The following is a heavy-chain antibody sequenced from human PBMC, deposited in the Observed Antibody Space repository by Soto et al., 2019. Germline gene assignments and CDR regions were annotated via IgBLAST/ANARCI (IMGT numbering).Heavy chain of an antibody. CDR2: IYYSGST. V-gene: IGHV4-31*03. D-gene: IGHD3-3*01. CDR1: GGSISSGGYY. Sequence: PSETLSLTCTVSGGSISSGGYYWSWIRQHPGKGLEWIGYIYYSGSTYYNPSLKSRVTISVDTSKNQFSLKLSSVTAADTAVYYCARDAYDFWSGEQYDDAFDIWGQGTMVTVSS. CDR3: ARDAYDFWSGEQYDDAFDI. J-gene: IGHJ3*02.